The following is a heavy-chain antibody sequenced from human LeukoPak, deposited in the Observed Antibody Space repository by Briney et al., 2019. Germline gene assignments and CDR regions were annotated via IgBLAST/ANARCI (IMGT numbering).Heavy chain of an antibody. CDR2: MNPNSGNT. J-gene: IGHJ5*02. D-gene: IGHD3-10*01. V-gene: IGHV1-8*01. CDR3: ASMVRGVITKNWFDP. Sequence: ASVKVSCKASGYTFTSYDINWVRQATGQGLDWMGWMNPNSGNTGYAQKFQGRVTMTRNTSISTAYMELSSLRSEDTAVYYCASMVRGVITKNWFDPWGQGTLVTVSS. CDR1: GYTFTSYD.